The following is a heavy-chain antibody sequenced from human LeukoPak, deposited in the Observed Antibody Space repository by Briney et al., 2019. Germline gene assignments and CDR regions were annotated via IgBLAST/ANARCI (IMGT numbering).Heavy chain of an antibody. J-gene: IGHJ4*02. CDR3: ARDYSSPIAVAGGDY. CDR2: INAGNGNT. D-gene: IGHD6-19*01. V-gene: IGHV1-3*01. CDR1: GYTFTSYA. Sequence: GASVKVSCKASGYTFTSYAMHWVRQATGQRLEWMGWINAGNGNTKYSQKLQGRVTITRDTSASTAYMELSSLRSEDTAVYYCARDYSSPIAVAGGDYWGQGTLVTVSS.